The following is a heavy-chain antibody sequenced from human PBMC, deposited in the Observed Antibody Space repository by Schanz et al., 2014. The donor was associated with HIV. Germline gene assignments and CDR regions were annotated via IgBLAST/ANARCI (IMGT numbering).Heavy chain of an antibody. D-gene: IGHD5-12*01. CDR2: IIPIFGTA. V-gene: IGHV1-69*01. Sequence: QVQLVQSGAEVKKPGASVTVSCKASAYSFSGYYIHWVRQAPGQGLEWMGGIIPIFGTANYAQKFQDRVTITADEPTSTAYMDLRSLRSDDTAVYYCARGAAEMATMTPWRYWGQGTLVTVSS. CDR1: AYSFSGYY. J-gene: IGHJ4*02. CDR3: ARGAAEMATMTPWRY.